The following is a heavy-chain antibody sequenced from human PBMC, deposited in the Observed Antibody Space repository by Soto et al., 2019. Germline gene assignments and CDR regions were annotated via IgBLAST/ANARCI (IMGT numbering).Heavy chain of an antibody. D-gene: IGHD3-22*01. CDR3: ARDYFFSSCDYLGEFLHH. CDR2: ISSSSSTI. V-gene: IGHV3-48*01. CDR1: GFTFGDYA. Sequence: GGSLRLSCTASGFTFGDYAMSWFRQAPGKELEWVSYISSSSSTIYYADSVKGRFTISRDNAKNSLYLQMNSLRAEDTAVYYCARDYFFSSCDYLGEFLHHRGQRTLVTGSS. J-gene: IGHJ1*01.